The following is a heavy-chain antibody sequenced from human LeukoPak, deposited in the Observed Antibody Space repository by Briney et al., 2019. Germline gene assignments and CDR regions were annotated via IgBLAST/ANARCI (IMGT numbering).Heavy chain of an antibody. D-gene: IGHD3-10*01. CDR1: GGSFSGYY. V-gene: IGHV4-34*01. CDR2: MNHSGST. Sequence: SETLSLTCAVYGGSFSGYYWSWIRQPPGKGLEWIGEMNHSGSTNYNPSLKSRVTISVDTSKNQFSLKLSSVTAAETAVYYCARRLGRKFGERFYYYHYMDVWGKGTTVAISS. J-gene: IGHJ6*03. CDR3: ARRLGRKFGERFYYYHYMDV.